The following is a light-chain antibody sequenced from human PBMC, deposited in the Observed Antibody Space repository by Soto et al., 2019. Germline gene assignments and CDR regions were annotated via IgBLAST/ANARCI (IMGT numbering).Light chain of an antibody. V-gene: IGKV1-5*03. J-gene: IGKJ3*01. CDR2: KAS. CDR3: QQYNSYPLT. CDR1: QSISSW. Sequence: DIQMTQSPSTLSASVGDRVTITCRASQSISSWLAWYQQKPGKAPKLLIYKASNLESGVPSRFSGRGSGTEFALTISRLQPDDFATYYCQQYNSYPLTFGPGTKVDIK.